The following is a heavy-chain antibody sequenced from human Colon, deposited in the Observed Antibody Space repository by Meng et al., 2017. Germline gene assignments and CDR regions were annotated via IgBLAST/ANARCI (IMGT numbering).Heavy chain of an antibody. CDR1: GYSFRTYA. V-gene: IGHV7-4-1*02. CDR3: VRHNGDSDFDY. CDR2: INMYTGDP. Sequence: QVQLVQSGSEFKKPGASVKVSCKASGYSFRTYAINWLRQAPGQGLQWMGWINMYTGDPSYVEGFAGRFVFSLDISVSTAYLQISSLKAEDTAVYFCVRHNGDSDFDYWGQGTLVTVSS. J-gene: IGHJ4*02. D-gene: IGHD2-21*02.